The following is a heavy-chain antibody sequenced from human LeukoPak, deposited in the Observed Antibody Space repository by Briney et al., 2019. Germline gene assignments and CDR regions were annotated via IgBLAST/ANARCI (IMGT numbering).Heavy chain of an antibody. D-gene: IGHD6-13*01. J-gene: IGHJ4*02. CDR3: ASRGPALRGQQLHY. CDR1: GYSFTSYY. CDR2: INPSGGST. V-gene: IGHV1-46*01. Sequence: ASVKVSCKASGYSFTSYYMHWVRQAPGQGLEWMGIINPSGGSTSYAQKFQGRVTMTRDMSTSTVYMELSSLRSEDTAVYYCASRGPALRGQQLHYWGQGTLVTVSS.